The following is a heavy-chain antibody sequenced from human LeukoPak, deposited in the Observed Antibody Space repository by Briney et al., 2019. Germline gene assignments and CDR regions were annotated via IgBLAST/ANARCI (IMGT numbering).Heavy chain of an antibody. CDR1: GFTFSSYA. J-gene: IGHJ6*02. CDR3: ARALPRGLYYGMDV. V-gene: IGHV3-23*01. CDR2: ISHSGATT. Sequence: PGGSLRLSCAASGFTFSSYAMSWVRQAPGKGLEWVSAISHSGATTYYADSVRGRFTISRDNSKNTLYLQMNSLRAEDTAIYHCARALPRGLYYGMDVWGQGTTVTVSS. D-gene: IGHD3-16*01.